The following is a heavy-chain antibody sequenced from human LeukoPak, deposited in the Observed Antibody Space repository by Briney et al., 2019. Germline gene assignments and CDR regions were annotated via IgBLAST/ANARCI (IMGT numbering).Heavy chain of an antibody. CDR2: ISGSGGST. V-gene: IGHV3-23*01. D-gene: IGHD5-24*01. CDR3: AKSQGYNPYYFDY. Sequence: GGSLRLSCAASGFTFSNYAMSWVRQAPGKGLEWVSAISGSGGSTYYADSVKGRFTISRDNSKNTLYLQMNSLRAEDTAVYYCAKSQGYNPYYFDYWGQGTLVTVSS. J-gene: IGHJ4*02. CDR1: GFTFSNYA.